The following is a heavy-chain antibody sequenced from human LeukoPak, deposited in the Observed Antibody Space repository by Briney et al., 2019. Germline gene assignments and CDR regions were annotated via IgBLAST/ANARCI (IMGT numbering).Heavy chain of an antibody. J-gene: IGHJ4*02. CDR1: GFTFSNYK. V-gene: IGHV3-69-1*01. Sequence: GGSLRLSCVASGFTFSNYKMNWVRQAPGKGLEWVSSIASSGTTYHADTVKGRFTISRDNAKNSLYLQMNSLRGEDTAVYYCVRVQVLHGGWYDYWGQGTLVTVSS. CDR3: VRVQVLHGGWYDY. D-gene: IGHD6-19*01. CDR2: IASSGTT.